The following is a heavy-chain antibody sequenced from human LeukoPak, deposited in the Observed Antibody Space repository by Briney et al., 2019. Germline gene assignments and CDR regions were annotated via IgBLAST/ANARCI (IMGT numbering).Heavy chain of an antibody. CDR3: ARGRDGYNTWYFDL. D-gene: IGHD5-24*01. J-gene: IGHJ2*01. CDR2: INPNSGGT. CDR1: GYTFTGYY. V-gene: IGHV1-2*02. Sequence: ASVKVSCKASGYTFTGYYMHWVRQAPGQGLEWMGWINPNSGGTNYAQKFQGRVTMTRDTSISTAYMELSRLRSDDTAVYYCARGRDGYNTWYFDLWGRGTLVTVSS.